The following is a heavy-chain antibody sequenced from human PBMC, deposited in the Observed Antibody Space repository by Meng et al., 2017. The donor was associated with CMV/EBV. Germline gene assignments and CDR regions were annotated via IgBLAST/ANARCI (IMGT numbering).Heavy chain of an antibody. D-gene: IGHD3-3*01. J-gene: IGHJ4*02. CDR2: INSDGSST. CDR1: SYW. CDR3: AREDVLRFLEWLSGRQPPDY. Sequence: SYWMHWVRQAHGKELAEVSRINSDGSSTSYADSVKGRFTISRDNAKNTLYLQMNSLRAEDTAVYYCAREDVLRFLEWLSGRQPPDYWGQGTLVTVSS. V-gene: IGHV3-74*01.